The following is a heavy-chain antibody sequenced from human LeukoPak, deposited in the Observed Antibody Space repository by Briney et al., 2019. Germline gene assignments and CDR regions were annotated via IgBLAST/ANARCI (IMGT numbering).Heavy chain of an antibody. CDR2: ISAYNGNT. CDR3: ARDGYSSSWYPQTYYYYMDV. J-gene: IGHJ6*03. Sequence: ASVKVSCKASGYTFTSYGISWVRQAPGQGLEWMGWISAYNGNTNYAQKLQGRVTMTRDTSISTAYMELSRLRSDDTAVYYCARDGYSSSWYPQTYYYYMDVWGKGTTVTVSS. CDR1: GYTFTSYG. D-gene: IGHD6-13*01. V-gene: IGHV1-18*01.